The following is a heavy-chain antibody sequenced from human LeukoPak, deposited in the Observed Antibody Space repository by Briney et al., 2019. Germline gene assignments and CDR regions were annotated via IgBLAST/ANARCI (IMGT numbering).Heavy chain of an antibody. J-gene: IGHJ6*02. V-gene: IGHV3-21*01. CDR1: GFTFSSYS. CDR2: ISSSSSYI. CDR3: ARDIYDILTGYLVCGMDV. Sequence: KPGRSLRLSCAASGFTFSSYSMNWVRQAPGKGLEWVSSISSSSSYIYYADSVKGRFTISRDNAKNSLYLQMNSLRAEDTAVYYCARDIYDILTGYLVCGMDVWGQGTTVTVSS. D-gene: IGHD3-9*01.